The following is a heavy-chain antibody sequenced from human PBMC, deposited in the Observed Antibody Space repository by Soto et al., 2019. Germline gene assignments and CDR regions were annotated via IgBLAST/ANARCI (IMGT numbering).Heavy chain of an antibody. J-gene: IGHJ4*02. Sequence: PSETLSLTCTVSGGSISSGGYYWSWIRQHPGKGLEWIGYIYYSGSTYYNPSLKSRVTISVDTSKNQFSLKLSSVTAADTAVYYCARVTVAGTSGEFDYWGQGTLVTVLL. D-gene: IGHD6-19*01. CDR3: ARVTVAGTSGEFDY. CDR1: GGSISSGGYY. CDR2: IYYSGST. V-gene: IGHV4-31*03.